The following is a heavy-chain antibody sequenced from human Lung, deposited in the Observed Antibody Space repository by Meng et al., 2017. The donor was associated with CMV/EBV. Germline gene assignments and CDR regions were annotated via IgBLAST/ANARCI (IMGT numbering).Heavy chain of an antibody. V-gene: IGHV1-8*03. Sequence: YTFSSYDINWVRQATGQGPEWLGWMNPTSGNTGSAQKFLGRITITWDTSITTAYMELSRLRSEDTAVYYCARSRPFHSTKWSSWLDPWGQGTLVTV. CDR1: YTFSSYD. J-gene: IGHJ5*02. D-gene: IGHD2-15*01. CDR3: ARSRPFHSTKWSSWLDP. CDR2: MNPTSGNT.